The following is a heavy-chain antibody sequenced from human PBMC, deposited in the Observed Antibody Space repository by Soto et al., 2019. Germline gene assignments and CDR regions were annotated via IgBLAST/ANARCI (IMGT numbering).Heavy chain of an antibody. D-gene: IGHD4-4*01. Sequence: QVQLQESGPGLVKPSETLSLTCTVSGAPITTTKWWAWVRLPPGKGLEWIGELSRGDERSSNPSLEGRFTMSLDKSNNHFSLKLTSVTAADTAIYYCATQTISYTRSVWGRGTSVTVSS. CDR1: GAPITTTKW. J-gene: IGHJ6*02. CDR3: ATQTISYTRSV. V-gene: IGHV4-4*02. CDR2: LSRGDER.